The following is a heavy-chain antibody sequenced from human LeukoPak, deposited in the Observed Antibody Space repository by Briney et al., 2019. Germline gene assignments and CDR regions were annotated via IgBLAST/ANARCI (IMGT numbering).Heavy chain of an antibody. V-gene: IGHV6-1*01. CDR2: TYYRSKWYN. D-gene: IGHD4-23*01. CDR1: GDSFSSNRAA. CDR3: ARVDYGGTNSLDF. J-gene: IGHJ4*02. Sequence: SQILSLTCAISGDSFSSNRAAWNWIRQSPSRGLEWLGRTYYRSKWYNDYAVSVKSRITINPDTSKNQFSLQLNSVTPEDTAVYYCARVDYGGTNSLDFWGQGILVTVSS.